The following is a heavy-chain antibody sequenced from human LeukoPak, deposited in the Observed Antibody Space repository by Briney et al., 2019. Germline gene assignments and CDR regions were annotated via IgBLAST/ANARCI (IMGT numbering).Heavy chain of an antibody. Sequence: SETLCLTCTVSGGSVSSGSYYWSWIRQPPGKGLEWIGCIYYSGSTNYNPSLKSRVTISVYTSKNQFPLKLSSVTAADTAVYYCARLYSSAWYFDYWGQGTLVTVSS. J-gene: IGHJ4*02. CDR2: IYYSGST. V-gene: IGHV4-61*01. D-gene: IGHD6-19*01. CDR1: GGSVSSGSYY. CDR3: ARLYSSAWYFDY.